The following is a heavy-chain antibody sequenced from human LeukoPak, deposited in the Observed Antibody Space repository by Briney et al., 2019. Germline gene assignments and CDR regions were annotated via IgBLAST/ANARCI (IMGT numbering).Heavy chain of an antibody. CDR3: ARVDIVVVVAATGMRYYYYGMDV. CDR2: IWYDGSNK. CDR1: GFTFSSYG. Sequence: PGGSLRLSCAASGFTFSSYGMHWVRQAPGKGLEWVAVIWYDGSNKYYADSVKGRFTISRDNSKNTLYLQMNSLRAEDTAVYYCARVDIVVVVAATGMRYYYYGMDVWGQGTTVTVSS. D-gene: IGHD2-15*01. V-gene: IGHV3-33*01. J-gene: IGHJ6*02.